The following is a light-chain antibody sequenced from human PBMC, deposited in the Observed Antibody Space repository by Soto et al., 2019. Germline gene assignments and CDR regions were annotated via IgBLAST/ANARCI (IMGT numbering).Light chain of an antibody. CDR1: QSVSSSY. Sequence: EIVFTQSPRTLSLSPGERATLSCRVSQSVSSSYLAWYQQKPGQPPRLLIYGASSRATGIPDRFSGSGSGTDFTLTISRLEPEDFAVFYCQHYDSLPITFGQGTRLEIK. V-gene: IGKV3-20*01. J-gene: IGKJ5*01. CDR2: GAS. CDR3: QHYDSLPIT.